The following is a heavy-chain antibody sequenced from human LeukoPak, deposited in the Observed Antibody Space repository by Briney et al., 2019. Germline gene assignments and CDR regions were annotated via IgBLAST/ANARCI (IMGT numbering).Heavy chain of an antibody. J-gene: IGHJ4*02. CDR2: IYYSGST. V-gene: IGHV4-61*08. D-gene: IGHD6-13*01. CDR1: GGSISSGDYY. Sequence: SSETLSLTCTVSGGSISSGDYYWSWIRQPPGKGLEWIGYIYYSGSTDYNPSLKSRVTISVDTSKNQFSLRLSSVTAADTAMYYCARDPGGAAASTLDYWGQGTLVTVSS. CDR3: ARDPGGAAASTLDY.